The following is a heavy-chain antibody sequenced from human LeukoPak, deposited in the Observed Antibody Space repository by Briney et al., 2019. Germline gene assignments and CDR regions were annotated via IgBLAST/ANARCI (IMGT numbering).Heavy chain of an antibody. CDR3: ARAPGMVYAIDFDY. CDR1: GFTFNNYG. J-gene: IGHJ4*02. V-gene: IGHV3-30*03. CDR2: ISFDGSDK. D-gene: IGHD2-8*01. Sequence: GGSLRLSCAGSGFTFNNYGIHWVRQAPGKGLEWVAVISFDGSDKYYADSVKGRFTISRDNAKNSLYLQMNSLRAEDTAVYYCARAPGMVYAIDFDYWGQGTLVTVSS.